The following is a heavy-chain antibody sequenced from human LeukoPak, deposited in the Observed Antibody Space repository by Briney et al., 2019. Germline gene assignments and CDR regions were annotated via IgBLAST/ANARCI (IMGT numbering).Heavy chain of an antibody. D-gene: IGHD2-2*01. CDR2: IWFDGHNK. Sequence: AGGSLRLSCAASGFTFSNYGIHWVRQAPGEGLQWVAVIWFDGHNKYYEESVKGRFTISRDNSKNTVDLQMDSLRAEDTAVYYCARDLERDIVVVPAARAAVYSYYGMDVWGQGTAVTVS. CDR1: GFTFSNYG. CDR3: ARDLERDIVVVPAARAAVYSYYGMDV. V-gene: IGHV3-33*01. J-gene: IGHJ6*02.